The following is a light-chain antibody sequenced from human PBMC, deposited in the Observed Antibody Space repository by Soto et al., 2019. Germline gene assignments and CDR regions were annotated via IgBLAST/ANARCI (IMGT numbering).Light chain of an antibody. J-gene: IGKJ1*01. V-gene: IGKV1-5*03. CDR3: QHHGT. Sequence: DIQMTQSPSTLSASVGDRVTITCRASQSVSGWLAWHQQKPGKAPKLLIYKASTLESGVPSRFSGSGSGTEFTLTISTLQPDDFATYYCQHHGTFGQGTKV. CDR2: KAS. CDR1: QSVSGW.